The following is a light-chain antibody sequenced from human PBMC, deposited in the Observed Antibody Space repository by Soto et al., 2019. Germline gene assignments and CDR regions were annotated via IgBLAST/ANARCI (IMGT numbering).Light chain of an antibody. Sequence: EIEMTQSPATLSLAPGERVTLSCRASESVSTNLAWYQQKAGQAPRLLIYAASTRATGIPARFSGSGSGTEFTLTISSLQSEDFAVYYCQQYGASPFTFGPGTRVEI. V-gene: IGKV3-15*01. CDR2: AAS. CDR3: QQYGASPFT. CDR1: ESVSTN. J-gene: IGKJ3*01.